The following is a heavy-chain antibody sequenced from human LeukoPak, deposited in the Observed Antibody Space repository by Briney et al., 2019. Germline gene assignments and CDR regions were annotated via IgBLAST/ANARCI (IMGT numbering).Heavy chain of an antibody. J-gene: IGHJ4*02. CDR1: GFTFSSYA. Sequence: PGGSLRLSCAASGFTFSSYAMSWVSQAPGKGLEWVSAISGSGGSTYYADSVKGRFTISRDNSKNTLYLQVNSLRAEDTAVYYCVRKPAAGCWCSSISCPGCYFDYWGQGTLVTVSS. D-gene: IGHD2-2*01. V-gene: IGHV3-23*01. CDR2: ISGSGGST. CDR3: VRKPAAGCWCSSISCPGCYFDY.